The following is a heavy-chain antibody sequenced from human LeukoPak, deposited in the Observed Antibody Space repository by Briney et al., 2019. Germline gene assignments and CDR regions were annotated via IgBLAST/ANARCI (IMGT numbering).Heavy chain of an antibody. CDR2: IPYDGSDK. V-gene: IGHV3-30*02. D-gene: IGHD3-9*01. J-gene: IGHJ4*02. CDR1: GFPFSSYG. Sequence: GGSLRLSCAASGFPFSSYGMHWVRQAPGKGLEWVAFIPYDGSDKFYADSVKGRFTISRDNSKNTLYLQMNSLRAEDTAVYYCAKDSVLYDILTGYVYYFDYWGQGTLVTVSS. CDR3: AKDSVLYDILTGYVYYFDY.